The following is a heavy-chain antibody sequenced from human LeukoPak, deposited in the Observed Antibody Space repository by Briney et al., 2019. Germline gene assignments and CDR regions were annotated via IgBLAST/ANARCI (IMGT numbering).Heavy chain of an antibody. D-gene: IGHD5-18*01. CDR2: IYYSGGS. CDR3: VRVGYAYGPVGNWFDP. Sequence: SETLSLTCAVYGGSFSGYYWSWIRQPPGRGLEWIGNIYYSGGSYSSPSLESRVTISSDTSKNQFSVKLTSVTAADTAVYYCVRVGYAYGPVGNWFDPWGQGVLVTVSS. J-gene: IGHJ5*02. CDR1: GGSFSGYY. V-gene: IGHV4-34*01.